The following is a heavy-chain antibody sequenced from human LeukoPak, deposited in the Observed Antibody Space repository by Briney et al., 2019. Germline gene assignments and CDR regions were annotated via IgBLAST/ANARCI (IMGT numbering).Heavy chain of an antibody. D-gene: IGHD3-16*02. J-gene: IGHJ4*02. V-gene: IGHV3-30-3*01. CDR2: ISYDGSNK. Sequence: GGSLRLSCAASGFTFSSYAMHWVRQAPGKGLEWVAVISYDGSNKYYADSVKGRFTISRDNSKNTLYLQMNSLRAEDTAVYYCAKGAYYDYVWGSYRPYYFDYWGQGTLVTVSS. CDR3: AKGAYYDYVWGSYRPYYFDY. CDR1: GFTFSSYA.